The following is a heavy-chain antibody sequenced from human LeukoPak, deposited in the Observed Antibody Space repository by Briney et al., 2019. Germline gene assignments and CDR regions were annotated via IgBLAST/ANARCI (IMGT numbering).Heavy chain of an antibody. CDR2: INHSEST. CDR3: AGSMDLYPYYGMDV. J-gene: IGHJ6*02. CDR1: GGSFSGYY. V-gene: IGHV4-34*01. Sequence: SETLSLTCGVHGGSFSGYYWNWIRQPPGKGLEWIGEINHSESTNYNPSLKSRVTISVDTSKNQFSLKLSSVTAADTAVYYCAGSMDLYPYYGMDVWGQGTTVTVSS. D-gene: IGHD2/OR15-2a*01.